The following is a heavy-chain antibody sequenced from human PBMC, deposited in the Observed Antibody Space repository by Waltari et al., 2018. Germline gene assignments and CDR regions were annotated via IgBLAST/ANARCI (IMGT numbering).Heavy chain of an antibody. CDR3: SRGKYSSGWYGRY. Sequence: EVQLVESGGGLVQPGRSLRLSCTASGFTLGDYAMNWYRQAPGKGLEWVGFIRTKAYGGTTEYAASVKGRFTISRDDSKSIAYLQMNSLKTEDTAVYYCSRGKYSSGWYGRYWGQGTLVTVSS. D-gene: IGHD6-19*01. J-gene: IGHJ4*02. CDR2: IRTKAYGGTT. CDR1: GFTLGDYA. V-gene: IGHV3-49*03.